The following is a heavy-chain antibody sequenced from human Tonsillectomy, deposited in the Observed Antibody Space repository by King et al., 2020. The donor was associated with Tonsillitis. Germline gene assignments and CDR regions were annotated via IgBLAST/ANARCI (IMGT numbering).Heavy chain of an antibody. CDR3: AQSRSYYDFWSGSQDYYYMDV. V-gene: IGHV3-43*02. D-gene: IGHD3-3*01. J-gene: IGHJ6*03. CDR1: GFTFDDYA. Sequence: VQLVESGGGVVQPGGSLRLSCAASGFTFDDYAMHWVRQAPGKGLEWVSLISGDGGSTYYADSVKGRFTISRDNSKTSLYLQINSLRTKDTALYYCAQSRSYYDFWSGSQDYYYMDVWGKGTTVTVSS. CDR2: ISGDGGST.